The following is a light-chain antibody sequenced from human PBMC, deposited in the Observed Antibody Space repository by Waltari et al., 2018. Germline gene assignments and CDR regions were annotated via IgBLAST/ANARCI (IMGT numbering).Light chain of an antibody. V-gene: IGKV4-1*01. J-gene: IGKJ4*01. CDR3: QQYHSSPLT. CDR1: QSLLHANGYNY. Sequence: DIVMTQSPLSLPVTPGESASISCRSSQSLLHANGYNYLDWYQQKPRQPPKLLISWASTRESGVPDRFTGSGSGTDFTLTISSLQAEDVAVYYCQQYHSSPLTFGGGTKVEI. CDR2: WAS.